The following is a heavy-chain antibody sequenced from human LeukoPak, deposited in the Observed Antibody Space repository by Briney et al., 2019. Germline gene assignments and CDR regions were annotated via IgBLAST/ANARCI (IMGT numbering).Heavy chain of an antibody. D-gene: IGHD3-9*01. J-gene: IGHJ4*02. CDR1: GFTFSSYW. CDR3: AKLYRIDYDILTGYYDY. V-gene: IGHV3-23*01. CDR2: ISGSGGST. Sequence: GGSLRLSCAASGFTFSSYWMSWVRQAPGKGLEWVSAISGSGGSTYYADSVKGRFTISRDNSKNTLYLQMNSLRAEDTAVYYCAKLYRIDYDILTGYYDYWGQGTLVTVSS.